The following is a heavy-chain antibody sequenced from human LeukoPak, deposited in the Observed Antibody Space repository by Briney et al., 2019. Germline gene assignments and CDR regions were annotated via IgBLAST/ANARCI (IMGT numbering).Heavy chain of an antibody. V-gene: IGHV3-21*04. D-gene: IGHD3-3*01. Sequence: GGSLRLSCVASRFTFSSYSMNWVRQAPGKGLEWVSSISTSSYIHYADSVKGRFTISRDNAKNSLYLQMNSLRAEDTALYYCARDGFLEWLYNYYMDVWGKGTTVTVSS. CDR3: ARDGFLEWLYNYYMDV. CDR1: RFTFSSYS. CDR2: ISTSSYI. J-gene: IGHJ6*03.